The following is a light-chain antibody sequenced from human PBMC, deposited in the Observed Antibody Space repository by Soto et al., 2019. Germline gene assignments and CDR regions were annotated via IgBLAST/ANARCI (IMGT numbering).Light chain of an antibody. CDR2: KAS. CDR1: QSISSW. CDR3: QQYNSWWT. J-gene: IGKJ1*01. Sequence: DIQMTQSPSTLSASVGDRVTITCRASQSISSWLAWYQQKPGKAPKLLIYKASSLESGVPSRFSGSGSGTEFALTISCLQPYDFATYYCQQYNSWWTFGQGTKVEIK. V-gene: IGKV1-5*03.